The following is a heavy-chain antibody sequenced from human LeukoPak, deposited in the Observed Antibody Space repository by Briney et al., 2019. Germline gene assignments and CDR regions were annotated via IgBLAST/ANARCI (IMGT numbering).Heavy chain of an antibody. D-gene: IGHD1-26*01. J-gene: IGHJ6*03. CDR1: GYTFTSYY. CDR2: INPSGGST. V-gene: IGHV1-46*01. CDR3: ARARYREINYAYAGGFYYMDV. Sequence: GASVKVSCKASGYTFTSYYMHWVRQAPGQGLEWMGIINPSGGSTSYAQKFQGRVTMTRDMSTSTVYMELSSLRSEDTAVYYCARARYREINYAYAGGFYYMDVWGKGTTVTVSS.